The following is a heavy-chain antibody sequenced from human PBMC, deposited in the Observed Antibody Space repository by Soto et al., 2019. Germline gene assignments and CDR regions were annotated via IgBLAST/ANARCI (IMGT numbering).Heavy chain of an antibody. Sequence: EVQLVESGGGLVQPGGSLRLSCAASGFTVSSNYMSWVRQAPGKGLEWVSVIYSGGSTYYADSVKGRFTISRDNSKNTLYLQMNGLRAEDTAVYYCASPRGDYGGDAFDIWGQGTMVTVSS. CDR3: ASPRGDYGGDAFDI. J-gene: IGHJ3*02. CDR2: IYSGGST. D-gene: IGHD3-10*01. CDR1: GFTVSSNY. V-gene: IGHV3-66*01.